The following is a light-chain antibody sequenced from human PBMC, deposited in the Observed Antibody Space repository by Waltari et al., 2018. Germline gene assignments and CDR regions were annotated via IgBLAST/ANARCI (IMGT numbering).Light chain of an antibody. CDR3: MQALQTPLT. V-gene: IGKV2-28*01. Sequence: DIVMTQSPLSLPVTPGEPASISCRSSQSLRQSNGNNYLDWYLQKQGPSPQLLIYLGSNRASGVPDRCSGSGSGTDFTLKISRVEAEDVGVYYCMQALQTPLTFGGGTKVEI. CDR2: LGS. J-gene: IGKJ4*01. CDR1: QSLRQSNGNNY.